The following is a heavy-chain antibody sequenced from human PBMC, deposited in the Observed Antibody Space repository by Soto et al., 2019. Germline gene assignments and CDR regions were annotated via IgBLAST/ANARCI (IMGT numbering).Heavy chain of an antibody. Sequence: GGSLRLSCAASGFTFSSYGMHWVRQAPGKGLEWVAVISYDGSNKYYADSVKGRFTISRDNSKNTLYLQMNSLRAEDTAVYYCAKIGWELLGGMDVWGQGTTVTVSS. V-gene: IGHV3-30*18. D-gene: IGHD1-26*01. CDR2: ISYDGSNK. CDR3: AKIGWELLGGMDV. CDR1: GFTFSSYG. J-gene: IGHJ6*02.